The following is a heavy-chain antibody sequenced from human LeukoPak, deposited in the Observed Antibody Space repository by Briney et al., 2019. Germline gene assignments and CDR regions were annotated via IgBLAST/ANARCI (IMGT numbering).Heavy chain of an antibody. V-gene: IGHV3-23*01. D-gene: IGHD3-3*01. CDR3: AKGPYDFWSGLDYYYYGMDV. CDR2: ISGSGGST. CDR1: GFTFSSYA. Sequence: GGSLRLSCAASGFTFSSYAMSWVRQAPGKGLEWVSAISGSGGSTYYADSVKGRFTISRDNSKNTLYLQMNSLRAEDTAVYYCAKGPYDFWSGLDYYYYGMDVWGQGTTVTVSS. J-gene: IGHJ6*02.